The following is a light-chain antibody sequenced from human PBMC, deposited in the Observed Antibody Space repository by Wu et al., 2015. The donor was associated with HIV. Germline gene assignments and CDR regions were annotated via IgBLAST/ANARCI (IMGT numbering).Light chain of an antibody. V-gene: IGKV1-5*03. CDR1: QSISSW. Sequence: DIQMTQSPSTLFASVGDRVTITCRASQSISSWLAWYQQKPGKAPKLLIYKASSLESGVPSRFSGSGSGTEFTLTISSLQPDDSATYYCQQYNSHWTFGQGTKVEIK. CDR3: QQYNSHWT. CDR2: KAS. J-gene: IGKJ1*01.